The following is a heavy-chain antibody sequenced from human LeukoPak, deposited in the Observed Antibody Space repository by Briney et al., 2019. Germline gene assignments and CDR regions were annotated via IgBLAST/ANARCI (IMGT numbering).Heavy chain of an antibody. CDR2: IKQDGSEK. J-gene: IGHJ4*02. D-gene: IGHD6-13*01. Sequence: SGGSLRLSCAASGFTFSSYWMSWVRQAPGKGLEWVANIKQDGSEKYYVDSVKGRFTISRDNAKNSLYLQMNSLGAEDTAFYYCVKVTAAGFVDHWGQGTLVTVSS. V-gene: IGHV3-7*03. CDR1: GFTFSSYW. CDR3: VKVTAAGFVDH.